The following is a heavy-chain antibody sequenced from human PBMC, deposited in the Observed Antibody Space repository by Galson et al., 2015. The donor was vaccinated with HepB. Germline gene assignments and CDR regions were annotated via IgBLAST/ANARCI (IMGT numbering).Heavy chain of an antibody. CDR3: AGGGGSYYFDGSAYTYYHYGLDV. J-gene: IGHJ6*02. Sequence: AISGDSVSRNSAAWNWIRQSPSRGLEWLGRTYYRSKWFHDYAVSVKSRITINPDTSKNQFSLQLNSVTPEDTAVYYCAGGGGSYYFDGSAYTYYHYGLDVWGQGTTVTVSS. D-gene: IGHD3-22*01. CDR1: GDSVSRNSAA. CDR2: TYYRSKWFH. V-gene: IGHV6-1*01.